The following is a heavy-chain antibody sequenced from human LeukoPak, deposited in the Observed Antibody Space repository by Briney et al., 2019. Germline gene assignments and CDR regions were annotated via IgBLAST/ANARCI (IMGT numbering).Heavy chain of an antibody. J-gene: IGHJ3*02. V-gene: IGHV3-43*01. CDR3: AKARGLIGGAFDI. CDR1: RFTFYDYI. Sequence: GGSLRLSCAASRFTFYDYIMHWVRQAPGKGLEWVSLISWDGETTYYADSVKGRFTTSRDNSKNSLYLQMNSLRSEDTALYYCAKARGLIGGAFDIWGQGTMVTVSS. D-gene: IGHD3-22*01. CDR2: ISWDGETT.